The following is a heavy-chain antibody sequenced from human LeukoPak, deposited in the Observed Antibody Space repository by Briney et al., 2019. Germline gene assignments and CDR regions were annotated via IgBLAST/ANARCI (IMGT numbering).Heavy chain of an antibody. Sequence: ASVKVSCRASGYTFTSYGISWVRQAPGQGLEWMGWISAYNGNTNSAQKLQGRVTMTTDTSTSTAYMELRSLRSDDTAVYYCARDIDYYGSGTFGVWGQGTLVTVSS. CDR2: ISAYNGNT. D-gene: IGHD3-10*01. V-gene: IGHV1-18*01. J-gene: IGHJ4*02. CDR3: ARDIDYYGSGTFGV. CDR1: GYTFTSYG.